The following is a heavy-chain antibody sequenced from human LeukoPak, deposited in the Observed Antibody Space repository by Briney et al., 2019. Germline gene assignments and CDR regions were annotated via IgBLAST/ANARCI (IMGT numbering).Heavy chain of an antibody. V-gene: IGHV1-46*01. J-gene: IGHJ6*02. D-gene: IGHD6-13*01. CDR1: GYTFTSYY. CDR2: INPSGGST. CDR3: ARDLVSVIEGIAAAGGMDV. Sequence: ASVKVSCKASGYTFTSYYMHWVRQAPGQGLEWMGIINPSGGSTSYAQKFQGRVTMTRDTSTSTVYMELSSLRSEDTAVYYCARDLVSVIEGIAAAGGMDVWGQGTTVTVSS.